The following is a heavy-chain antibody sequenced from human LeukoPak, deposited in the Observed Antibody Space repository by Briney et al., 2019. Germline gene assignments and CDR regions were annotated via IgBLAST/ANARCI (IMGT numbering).Heavy chain of an antibody. J-gene: IGHJ4*02. CDR3: ARLRGIQLWGLFPRFDY. D-gene: IGHD5-18*01. Sequence: GGSLRLSCAASGITFRSYGMHWVRQAPGKGLEWVAFIWYDGSNKYYADSVKGRFTISRDNSRNTLFLQMNSLRAEDTAVYYCARLRGIQLWGLFPRFDYWGQGTLVTVSS. CDR1: GITFRSYG. CDR2: IWYDGSNK. V-gene: IGHV3-33*01.